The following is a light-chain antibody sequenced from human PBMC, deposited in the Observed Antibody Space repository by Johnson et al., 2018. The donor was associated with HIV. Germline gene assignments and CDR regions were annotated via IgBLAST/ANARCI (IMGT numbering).Light chain of an antibody. CDR1: YSNIGSNY. CDR2: SNN. Sequence: QSILTQPPSVSAAPGQTVTISCSGSYSNIGSNYVSWYQQLPGTAPKLLIYSNNQRPSGVPDRFSGSKSGTSASLAISGLQSEDEADYYCAAWDDSLNGPYVFGTGTKVTVL. CDR3: AAWDDSLNGPYV. J-gene: IGLJ1*01. V-gene: IGLV1-44*01.